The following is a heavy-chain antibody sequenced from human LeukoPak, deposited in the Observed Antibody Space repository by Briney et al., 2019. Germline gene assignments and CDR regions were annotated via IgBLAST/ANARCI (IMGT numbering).Heavy chain of an antibody. D-gene: IGHD2-2*01. CDR3: ARDGYCSSTSCSHYYYYGMDV. CDR2: ISSSSSYI. V-gene: IGHV3-21*01. J-gene: IGHJ6*04. CDR1: GFTFSSYS. Sequence: GRSLRLSCAASGFTFSSYSMNWVRQAPGKGLEWVSSISSSSSYIYYADSVKGRFTISRDNAKNSLYLQMNSLRAEDTAVYYCARDGYCSSTSCSHYYYYGMDVWGKGTTVTVSS.